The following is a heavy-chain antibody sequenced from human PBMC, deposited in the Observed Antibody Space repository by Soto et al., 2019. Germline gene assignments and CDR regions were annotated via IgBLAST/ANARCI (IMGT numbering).Heavy chain of an antibody. CDR3: ARGGHVVVVTAALDY. D-gene: IGHD2-21*02. CDR2: VNPSGGHT. V-gene: IGHV1-46*01. J-gene: IGHJ4*02. Sequence: QVQLMQSGAEVKKPGASVKVSCKASGDTFTDYYIHWVRQATGQGLEWMGTVNPSGGHTTYAQHFLGRVTMNRDTSTSTLYMELTSLTADYTAIYYCARGGHVVVVTAALDYWGQGTLVTVSS. CDR1: GDTFTDYY.